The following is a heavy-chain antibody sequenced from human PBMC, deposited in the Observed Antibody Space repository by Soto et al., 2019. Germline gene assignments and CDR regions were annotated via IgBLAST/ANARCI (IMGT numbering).Heavy chain of an antibody. V-gene: IGHV4-34*01. J-gene: IGHJ6*02. Sequence: SETLSLTCAVYGGSFSGYYWSWIRQPPGKGLEWIGEINHSGSTNYNPSLKSRVTISVDTSKNQFSLKLSSVTAADTAVYYCARDRLRYYGTDVWGQGTTVTVSS. CDR2: INHSGST. CDR1: GGSFSGYY. CDR3: ARDRLRYYGTDV.